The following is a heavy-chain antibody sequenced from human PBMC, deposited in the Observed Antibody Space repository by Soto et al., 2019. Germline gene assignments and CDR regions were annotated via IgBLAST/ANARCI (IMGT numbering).Heavy chain of an antibody. V-gene: IGHV4-31*03. Sequence: SETLSLTCSVSGGSISSGDYYWNWIRQHPGKGLEWIGYNYYSGITYYNPSLKSRVTISLDTSKNQFSLKLSSVTAADTAVYYCARGSSIAGLYYGMDVWGQGTTVTVSS. CDR2: NYYSGIT. CDR1: GGSISSGDYY. CDR3: ARGSSIAGLYYGMDV. D-gene: IGHD6-6*01. J-gene: IGHJ6*02.